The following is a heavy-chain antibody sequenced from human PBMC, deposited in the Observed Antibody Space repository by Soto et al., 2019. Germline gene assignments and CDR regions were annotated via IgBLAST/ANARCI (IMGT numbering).Heavy chain of an antibody. D-gene: IGHD4-17*01. CDR3: AKDPFPHDYGDYVYDY. J-gene: IGHJ4*02. CDR2: ISGSGGST. V-gene: IGHV3-23*01. CDR1: GFTFSSYA. Sequence: PGGSLRFSCAASGFTFSSYAMSWVRQAPGKGLEWVSAISGSGGSTYYADSVKGRFTISRDNSKNTLYLQMNSLRAEDTAVYYCAKDPFPHDYGDYVYDYWGQGTLVTVSS.